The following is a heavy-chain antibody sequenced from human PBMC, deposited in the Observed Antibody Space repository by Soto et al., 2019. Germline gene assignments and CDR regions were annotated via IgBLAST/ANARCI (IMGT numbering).Heavy chain of an antibody. D-gene: IGHD5-12*01. CDR1: GFTFDDYA. CDR2: ISWNSGSI. V-gene: IGHV3-9*01. CDR3: AKDTGSPYSGYESNWFDP. J-gene: IGHJ5*02. Sequence: EVQLVESGGGLVQPGRSLRLSCAASGFTFDDYAMHWVRQAPGKGLEWVSGISWNSGSIGYADSVKGRFTISRDNAKNSLYLQMNSLRAEDTALYYCAKDTGSPYSGYESNWFDPWGQGTLVTVSS.